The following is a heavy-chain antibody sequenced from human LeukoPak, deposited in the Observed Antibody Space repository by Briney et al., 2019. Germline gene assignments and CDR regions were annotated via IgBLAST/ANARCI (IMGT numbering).Heavy chain of an antibody. V-gene: IGHV5-51*01. D-gene: IGHD3-3*01. CDR1: GSSFTSYW. J-gene: IGHJ4*02. CDR2: IYPGDSDT. Sequence: GESLQISCKGSGSSFTSYWIGWGRQLPGKGLEWMGIIYPGDSDTRYSPSFQGQVTISADKSISTAYLQWSSLKASDTAMYYCARPKSFGVVITEYYFDYWGQGTLVTVSS. CDR3: ARPKSFGVVITEYYFDY.